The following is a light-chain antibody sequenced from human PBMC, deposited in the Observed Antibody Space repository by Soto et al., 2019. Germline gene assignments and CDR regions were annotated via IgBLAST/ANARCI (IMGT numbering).Light chain of an antibody. Sequence: NFMLTQPHSVSDSPGKTVIISCTRSSGSIASNYVQWYQQRPGSSPTTVICEDNQRPSGVPERFSGSIDSSSNSASLTISGLENEDEADYYCQSYDANNQVFGGGTQLTVL. V-gene: IGLV6-57*01. CDR2: EDN. CDR3: QSYDANNQV. J-gene: IGLJ3*02. CDR1: SGSIASNY.